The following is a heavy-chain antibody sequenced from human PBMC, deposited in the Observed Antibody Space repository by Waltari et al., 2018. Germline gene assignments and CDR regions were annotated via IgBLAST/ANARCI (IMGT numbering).Heavy chain of an antibody. CDR3: ARVRYYGSGSYGHYYYMDV. CDR1: GGTFSSYA. CDR2: LITIYGKE. Sequence: QVQLVQSGAEVKKPGSSVKVSCKASGGTFSSYAISWVRQAPGQGLEWMGWLITIYGKESYAQKFQGRVTITTDESTSTAYMELSSLRSEDTAVYYCARVRYYGSGSYGHYYYMDVWGKGTTVTVSS. J-gene: IGHJ6*03. D-gene: IGHD3-10*01. V-gene: IGHV1-69*05.